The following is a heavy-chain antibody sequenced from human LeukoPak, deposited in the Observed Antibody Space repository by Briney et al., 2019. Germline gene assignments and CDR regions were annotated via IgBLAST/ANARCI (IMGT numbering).Heavy chain of an antibody. Sequence: GGSLRLSCAASGFTFSNAWMSWVRQAPGKGLEWVAVISYDGSNKYYAGSVKGRFTISRDNSKNTLYLQMNSLRAEDTAVYYCAKETSLTYYYYYGMDVWGQGTTVTVSS. V-gene: IGHV3-30*18. CDR2: ISYDGSNK. CDR1: GFTFSNAW. CDR3: AKETSLTYYYYYGMDV. J-gene: IGHJ6*02.